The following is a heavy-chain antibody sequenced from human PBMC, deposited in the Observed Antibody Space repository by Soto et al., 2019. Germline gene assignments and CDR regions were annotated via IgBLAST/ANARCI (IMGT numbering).Heavy chain of an antibody. D-gene: IGHD6-25*01. V-gene: IGHV3-7*04. CDR3: ARGSSDYVPLAAPFDS. Sequence: EVQLVESGGGLVQPGGSLRLSCAASGFTFSSYWMSWVRQAPGKGLEWVASIKHDGSEKNYVDSVKGRFTISRDNAKNSLSLQMNSLRAEDTAVYYCARGSSDYVPLAAPFDSWGQGTLVTVCS. CDR2: IKHDGSEK. J-gene: IGHJ4*02. CDR1: GFTFSSYW.